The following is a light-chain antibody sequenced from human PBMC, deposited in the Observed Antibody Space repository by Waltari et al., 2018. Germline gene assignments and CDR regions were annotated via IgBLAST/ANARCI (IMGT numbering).Light chain of an antibody. CDR1: QSVGSY. CDR2: DAS. CDR3: QQRRNWPSIT. J-gene: IGKJ5*01. V-gene: IGKV3-11*01. Sequence: VLTQSPVSPCLSPGQRGTASCRASQSVGSYLAWYQQKPGQPPRLLIYDASNRATGIPARFSGSGSGTDFTLTISSLEPEDFAVYYCQQRRNWPSITFGQGTRLEI.